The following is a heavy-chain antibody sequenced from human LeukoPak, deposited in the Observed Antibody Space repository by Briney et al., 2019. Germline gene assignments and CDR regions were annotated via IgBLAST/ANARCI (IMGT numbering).Heavy chain of an antibody. Sequence: GASVKVSCKASGGTISSHAINWVRQAPGQGLEWMGGIIPIFGTANYAQKFQGRVTITADESTSTAYMELSSLRSEDTAVYYCASRRLPPPDGYYDILTGYYRLDYWGQGTLVTVSS. CDR3: ASRRLPPPDGYYDILTGYYRLDY. D-gene: IGHD3-9*01. CDR1: GGTISSHA. J-gene: IGHJ4*02. CDR2: IIPIFGTA. V-gene: IGHV1-69*13.